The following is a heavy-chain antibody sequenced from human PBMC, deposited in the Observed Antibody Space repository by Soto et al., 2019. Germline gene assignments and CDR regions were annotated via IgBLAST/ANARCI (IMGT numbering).Heavy chain of an antibody. Sequence: EVQLLESGGGLVQPGGSLRLSCAASGFTFSSYAMSWVRQAPGKGLEWVSAIRGSGGSTYYADSVKGRFTSSRDNSKNTLYVQMNSLRAEDAAVYYCAKEGRTNGVCYLVYWSQETLVTVSS. D-gene: IGHD2-8*01. J-gene: IGHJ4*02. CDR3: AKEGRTNGVCYLVY. CDR2: IRGSGGST. CDR1: GFTFSSYA. V-gene: IGHV3-23*01.